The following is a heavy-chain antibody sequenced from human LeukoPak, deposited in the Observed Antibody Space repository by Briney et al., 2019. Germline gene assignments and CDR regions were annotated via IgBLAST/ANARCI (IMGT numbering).Heavy chain of an antibody. CDR3: ARVSSGWYYFDY. CDR2: ISYDGSNK. J-gene: IGHJ4*02. Sequence: GRSLRLSCAASGFTFSSYGMHWVRQAPGKGLEWVAVISYDGSNKYYADSVKGRFTISRDNAKNTLYLQMNSLRAEDTAVYYCARVSSGWYYFDYWGQGTLVTVSS. D-gene: IGHD6-19*01. V-gene: IGHV3-30*03. CDR1: GFTFSSYG.